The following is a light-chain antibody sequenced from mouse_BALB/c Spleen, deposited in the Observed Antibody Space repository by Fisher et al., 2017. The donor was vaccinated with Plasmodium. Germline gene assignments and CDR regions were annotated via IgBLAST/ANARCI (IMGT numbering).Light chain of an antibody. V-gene: IGKV1-135*01. CDR3: CQGTHFPRT. J-gene: IGKJ1*01. Sequence: DIVMTQSPLTLSVTIGQPASISCKSSQTLVDSDGETCLNWLLQRPGQSPKRLIYLVSKLDSGVPDRFTGSGSGTDFRLKISRVEAEDLGVYYFCQGTHFPRTFGGGTKLETK. CDR2: LVS. CDR1: QTLVDSDGETC.